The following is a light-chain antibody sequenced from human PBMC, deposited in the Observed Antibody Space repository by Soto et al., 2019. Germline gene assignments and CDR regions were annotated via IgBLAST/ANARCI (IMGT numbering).Light chain of an antibody. CDR1: QTISSW. V-gene: IGKV1-5*03. CDR2: KAS. CDR3: QNYNSYSEE. J-gene: IGKJ1*01. Sequence: DIQMTQSPSTLSGSVVDTLTITCRASQTISSWLAWYQQKPGKAPKLLIYKASTLKSGVPSRFSGSGSGTEFTLTISSLQPDDFATYYCQNYNSYSEEFGQGNKVDIK.